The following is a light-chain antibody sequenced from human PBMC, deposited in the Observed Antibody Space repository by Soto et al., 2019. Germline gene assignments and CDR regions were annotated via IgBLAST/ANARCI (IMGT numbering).Light chain of an antibody. Sequence: EIVLTQSPATLSLSPGERDSLSCSASQSVSNRYLAWYQQKPDQAPRLLIFGASNKATDIPDRFSGSGAGTECTLTISRLEPEDFAVYYCQQSDTSPRGFGQGTKLEIK. CDR2: GAS. CDR3: QQSDTSPRG. J-gene: IGKJ2*03. CDR1: QSVSNRY. V-gene: IGKV3-20*01.